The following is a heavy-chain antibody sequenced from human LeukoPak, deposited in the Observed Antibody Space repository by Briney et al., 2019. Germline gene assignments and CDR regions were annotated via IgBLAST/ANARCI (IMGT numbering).Heavy chain of an antibody. CDR3: ARAVRVRRFYYYMDV. Sequence: ASVKVSCKASGYTFTRYDINWVRQATGQGIEWMGWMNPNSGNTGYAQKFQGRVTMTRKTSIRTAYMELSSLRSEDTAVYYCARAVRVRRFYYYMDVWGKGTTVTVSS. CDR2: MNPNSGNT. V-gene: IGHV1-8*01. J-gene: IGHJ6*03. CDR1: GYTFTRYD. D-gene: IGHD3-10*01.